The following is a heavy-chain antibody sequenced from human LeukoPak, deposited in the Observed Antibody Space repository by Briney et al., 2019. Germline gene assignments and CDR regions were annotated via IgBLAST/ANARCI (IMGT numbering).Heavy chain of an antibody. Sequence: PSETLSLTCIVSGDSISSYYWSWIRQPPGKELEWIGYIYYSGSTNYNPSLKSRVTISVDTSKNQFSLKLSTVTAADTAVYFCAGRSRSGWYYDYWGQGTLVTVSS. CDR1: GDSISSYY. D-gene: IGHD6-19*01. CDR2: IYYSGST. CDR3: AGRSRSGWYYDY. J-gene: IGHJ4*02. V-gene: IGHV4-59*01.